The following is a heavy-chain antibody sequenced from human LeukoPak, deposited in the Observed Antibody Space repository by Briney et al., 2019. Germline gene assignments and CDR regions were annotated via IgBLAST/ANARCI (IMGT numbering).Heavy chain of an antibody. CDR2: ISSSSSYI. J-gene: IGHJ4*02. CDR1: GFTFSSYS. V-gene: IGHV3-21*01. Sequence: PGGSLRLSCAASGFTFSSYSMNWVRQAPGKGLEWVSSISSSSSYIYYADSVKGRFTISRDNAKNSLYLQMNSLRAEDTAVYYCARSYYDSSGYYTILGYWGQGTLVTVSS. D-gene: IGHD3-22*01. CDR3: ARSYYDSSGYYTILGY.